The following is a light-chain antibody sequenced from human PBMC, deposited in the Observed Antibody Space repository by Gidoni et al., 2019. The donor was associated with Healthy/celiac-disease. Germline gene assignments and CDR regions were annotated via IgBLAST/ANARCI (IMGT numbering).Light chain of an antibody. CDR3: QQYGSSPLT. CDR2: GAS. CDR1: QSVSSSY. Sequence: EIVLTQSPGPLSLSPGERATLSCRASQSVSSSYLAWYQQKPGQAPRLLIYGASSRATGIPDRFSGSGSGTDFTLTIGRLEPEDFAVYYCQQYGSSPLTFXGXTKVEIK. J-gene: IGKJ4*01. V-gene: IGKV3-20*01.